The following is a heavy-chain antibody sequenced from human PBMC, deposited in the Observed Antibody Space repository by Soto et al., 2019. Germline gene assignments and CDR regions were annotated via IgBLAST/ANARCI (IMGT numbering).Heavy chain of an antibody. CDR1: GYTFTSYG. CDR2: ISAYNGNT. D-gene: IGHD6-13*01. V-gene: IGHV1-18*01. Sequence: QVQLVQSGAEVKKPGASVKVSCKASGYTFTSYGISWVRQAPGQGLEWMGWISAYNGNTNYAQKLQGRVTMTTDTSTSTAYMALRSVRSDDTAVYYCARDRPRDSDAAAGTNWGQGTLVTVSS. J-gene: IGHJ4*02. CDR3: ARDRPRDSDAAAGTN.